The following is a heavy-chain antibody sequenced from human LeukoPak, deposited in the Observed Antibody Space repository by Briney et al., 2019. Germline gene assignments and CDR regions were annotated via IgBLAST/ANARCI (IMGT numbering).Heavy chain of an antibody. J-gene: IGHJ4*02. Sequence: SETLSLTCAVSGGSIRSSYYYWGWIRQPPGKGLEWIGSINYSGNTYYNPSLKSRITMSMDTSKNQFSLKMNSVTAADTAVYYCARVRAGFDYWGQGTLVTVSS. CDR2: INYSGNT. V-gene: IGHV4-39*01. CDR3: ARVRAGFDY. D-gene: IGHD6-25*01. CDR1: GGSIRSSYYY.